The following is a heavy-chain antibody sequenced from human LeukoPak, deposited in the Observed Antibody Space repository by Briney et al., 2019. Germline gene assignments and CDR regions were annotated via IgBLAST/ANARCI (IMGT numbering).Heavy chain of an antibody. V-gene: IGHV4-59*01. J-gene: IGHJ4*02. Sequence: SETLSLTCTVSGGSNSSYYWNWIRQPPGKGLEWLGYIHYSGSTKYNPSLESRVTISLDTAKNQFSLRLSSLTAADTAVYYCARGEGQAVSAFDYWGQGMLVTVSS. CDR2: IHYSGST. CDR3: ARGEGQAVSAFDY. CDR1: GGSNSSYY. D-gene: IGHD2-21*02.